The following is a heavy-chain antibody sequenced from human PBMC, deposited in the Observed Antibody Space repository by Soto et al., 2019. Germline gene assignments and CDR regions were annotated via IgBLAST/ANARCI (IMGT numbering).Heavy chain of an antibody. CDR3: ARRIYDSDTGPNFQYYFDS. V-gene: IGHV5-10-1*01. Sequence: GESLKISCKGSGYSFAGYWITWVRQKPGKGLEWMGRIGPSDSQTYYSPSFRGHVTISVTKSITTVFLQWSSLRASDTAMYYCARRIYDSDTGPNFQYYFDSWGQGTPVTVSS. J-gene: IGHJ4*02. CDR1: GYSFAGYW. CDR2: IGPSDSQT. D-gene: IGHD3-22*01.